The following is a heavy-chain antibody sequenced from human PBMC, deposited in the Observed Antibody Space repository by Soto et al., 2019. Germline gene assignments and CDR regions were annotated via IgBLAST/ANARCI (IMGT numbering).Heavy chain of an antibody. D-gene: IGHD6-19*01. Sequence: PGGSLRLSCAASGFTFSNYAMSWVRQAPGKGLEWVSAITGSGGSTYYADSVKGRFTISRDNPKNTLFLQMNSLRVEDTAVYYCAKEGSVAGTGYFAYWGQGTLVTVSS. CDR3: AKEGSVAGTGYFAY. CDR1: GFTFSNYA. J-gene: IGHJ1*01. CDR2: ITGSGGST. V-gene: IGHV3-23*01.